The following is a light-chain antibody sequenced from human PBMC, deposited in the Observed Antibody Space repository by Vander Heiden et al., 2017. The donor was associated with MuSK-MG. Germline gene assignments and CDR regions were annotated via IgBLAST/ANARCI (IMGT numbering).Light chain of an antibody. CDR3: QHLHYSPIT. Sequence: DIQLTQSPSFLSASVGDRVTITCRASQAINSYVAWYQQKPGKAPKPLIYGGSTLQSGVPSRFSGSGSGTEFTLTISSLQPEDFAIYYCQHLHYSPITFGQGTLMEIK. CDR2: GGS. CDR1: QAINSY. V-gene: IGKV1-9*01. J-gene: IGKJ5*01.